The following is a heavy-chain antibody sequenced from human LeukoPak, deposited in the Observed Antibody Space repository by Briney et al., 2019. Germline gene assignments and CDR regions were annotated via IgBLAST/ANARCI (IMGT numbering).Heavy chain of an antibody. CDR1: GGSISSYY. CDR2: IYTSGST. Sequence: PSETLSLTCTVSGGSISSYYWSWIRQPAGKGLEWIGRIYTSGSTNYNPSLKSRVTMSVDTSKNQFSLKLSSVTAADTAVYYCARDEVVVAANDAFDIWGQGTMVTVSS. D-gene: IGHD2-15*01. V-gene: IGHV4-4*07. J-gene: IGHJ3*02. CDR3: ARDEVVVAANDAFDI.